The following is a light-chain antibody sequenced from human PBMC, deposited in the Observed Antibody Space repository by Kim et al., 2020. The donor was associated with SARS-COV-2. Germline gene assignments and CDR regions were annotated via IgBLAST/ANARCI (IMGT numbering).Light chain of an antibody. CDR1: SSDTTGYNY. CDR3: SSYLTSTLV. J-gene: IGLJ2*01. V-gene: IGLV2-14*03. Sequence: PGQSVTLSCTIASSDTTGYNYVTWYQQHPGKAPKLMIYDVTSRPSGVSNRFSGSRSGNTASLTISGLQAEDEAYYYCSSYLTSTLVFGGGTQLTVL. CDR2: DVT.